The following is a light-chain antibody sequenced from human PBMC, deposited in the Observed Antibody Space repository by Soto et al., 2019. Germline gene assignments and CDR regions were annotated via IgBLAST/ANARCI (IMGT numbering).Light chain of an antibody. CDR3: LQCYSSPLT. Sequence: DIVMTQSPDSLAVSLGESATINCKSSQNILSSSNNKNFLGWYQQKPVQTPKLPIYWASTRESGVPYRFSGSGPGTDFTLTISSLQAEDVAVYSGLQCYSSPLTFGGGTKVEIK. CDR1: QNILSSSNNKNF. J-gene: IGKJ4*01. V-gene: IGKV4-1*01. CDR2: WAS.